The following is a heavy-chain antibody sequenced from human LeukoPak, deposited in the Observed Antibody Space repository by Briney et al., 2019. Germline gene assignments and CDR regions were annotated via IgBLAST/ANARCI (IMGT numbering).Heavy chain of an antibody. CDR3: ARVDVGSYYYYGMDV. V-gene: IGHV1-69*13. D-gene: IGHD3-16*01. CDR2: IIPIFGTA. Sequence: SVKVSCKASGGTFSSYAISWVRQAPGQGLEWMGGIIPIFGTADYAQKFQGRVTITADESTSTAYMELSSLRSEDTAVYYCARVDVGSYYYYGMDVWGQGTTVTVSS. J-gene: IGHJ6*02. CDR1: GGTFSSYA.